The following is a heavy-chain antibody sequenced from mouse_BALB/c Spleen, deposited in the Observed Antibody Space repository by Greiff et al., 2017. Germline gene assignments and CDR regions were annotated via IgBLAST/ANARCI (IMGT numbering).Heavy chain of an antibody. CDR3: ARNGGYYPGYAMDY. J-gene: IGHJ4*01. V-gene: IGHV2-2*02. Sequence: VQLQQSGPGLVQPSQSLSITCTVSGFSLTSYGVHWVRQSPGKGLEWLGVIWSGGSTDYNAAFISRLSISKDNSKSQVFFKMNSLQANDTAIYYCARNGGYYPGYAMDYWGQGTSVTVSS. D-gene: IGHD2-3*01. CDR2: IWSGGST. CDR1: GFSLTSYG.